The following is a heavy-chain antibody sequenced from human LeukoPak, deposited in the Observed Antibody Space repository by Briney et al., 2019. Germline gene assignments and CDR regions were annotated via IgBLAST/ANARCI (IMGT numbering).Heavy chain of an antibody. Sequence: QTLSLTSTFSGVSLNASGMCVSWIRQPPGKALEWLARIDWDDDTYYSTALNTRLTISKDTSKNQVVRTMANMDPVDTATYYCARMNRGNYFDYWGQGTLVTVSS. CDR3: ARMNRGNYFDY. CDR1: GVSLNASGMC. CDR2: IDWDDDT. J-gene: IGHJ4*02. D-gene: IGHD7-27*01. V-gene: IGHV2-70*11.